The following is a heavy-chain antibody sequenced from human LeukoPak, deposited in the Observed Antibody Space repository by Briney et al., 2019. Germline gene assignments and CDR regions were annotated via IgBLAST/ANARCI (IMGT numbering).Heavy chain of an antibody. J-gene: IGHJ4*02. CDR1: GFTFSSYA. D-gene: IGHD4-17*01. V-gene: IGHV3-30-3*01. CDR3: ARDRNDYGPLDY. CDR2: ISYDGSNK. Sequence: PGGSLRLSCAASGFTFSSYAMHWVRQAPGKGLEWVAVISYDGSNKYYADSVKGRFTISRDNSKNTLYLQMNSLRAEDTAVYYCARDRNDYGPLDYWGQGTLVTVSS.